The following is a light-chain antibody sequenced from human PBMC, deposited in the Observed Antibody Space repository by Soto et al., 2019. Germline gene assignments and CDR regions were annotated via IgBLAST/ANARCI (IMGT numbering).Light chain of an antibody. J-gene: IGLJ2*01. CDR2: EVT. Sequence: QSALTQPASVSGSPGQSITISCTGTSSDVGNYNYVSWYQQHPGKAPKLIIYEVTSRPSGVSNRFSGSKSGNTASLTVSGLHAEDEADYYCNSYTTNSRLRLFGGGTKVTVL. V-gene: IGLV2-14*03. CDR3: NSYTTNSRLRL. CDR1: SSDVGNYNY.